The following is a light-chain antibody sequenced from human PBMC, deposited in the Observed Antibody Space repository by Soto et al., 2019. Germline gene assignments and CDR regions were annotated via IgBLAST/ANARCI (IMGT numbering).Light chain of an antibody. V-gene: IGKV4-1*01. Sequence: DIVMTQSPDSLAVSLGERATINCKSSQSVLHSTNNKNYLAWYQQKPGQPPKLLIYWAATRESGVPDRFSGSGSGTDFTLTISSLQAEDVAVYYFQQYYITPLTFGGGTKVEIK. CDR3: QQYYITPLT. CDR2: WAA. J-gene: IGKJ4*01. CDR1: QSVLHSTNNKNY.